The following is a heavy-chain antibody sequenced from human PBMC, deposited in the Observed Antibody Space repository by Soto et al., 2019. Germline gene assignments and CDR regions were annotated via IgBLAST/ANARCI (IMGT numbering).Heavy chain of an antibody. J-gene: IGHJ4*02. V-gene: IGHV4-39*01. Sequence: ETLSLTCTVSVGSISSSSYYWGWIRQPPGKGLEWIGSIYYSGSTYYNPSLKSRVTISVDTSKNQFSLKLSSVTAADTAVYYCARRAVNQPFDDWGQGPLVTVSS. CDR1: VGSISSSSYY. CDR3: ARRAVNQPFDD. CDR2: IYYSGST.